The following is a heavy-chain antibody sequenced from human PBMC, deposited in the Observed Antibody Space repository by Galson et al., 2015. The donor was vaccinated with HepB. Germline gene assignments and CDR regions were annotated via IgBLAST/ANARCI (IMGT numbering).Heavy chain of an antibody. D-gene: IGHD6-6*01. J-gene: IGHJ6*03. Sequence: SLRLSCAASGFTFSSYSMNWVRQAPGKGLEWVSYISSSSSTIYYADSVKGRFAISRDNAKNSLYLQMNSLRAEDTAVYYCARDLYSSSSGFYYYYYMDVWGKGTTVTVSS. CDR2: ISSSSSTI. CDR1: GFTFSSYS. CDR3: ARDLYSSSSGFYYYYYMDV. V-gene: IGHV3-48*01.